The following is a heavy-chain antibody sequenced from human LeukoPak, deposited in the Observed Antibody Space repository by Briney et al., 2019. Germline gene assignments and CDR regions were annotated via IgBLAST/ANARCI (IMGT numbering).Heavy chain of an antibody. CDR1: GFTFSSYA. V-gene: IGHV3-23*01. J-gene: IGHJ4*02. D-gene: IGHD3-3*01. CDR2: ISGSGGST. Sequence: GGSLRLSRAASGFTFSSYAMSWVRQAPGKGLEWVSAISGSGGSTYYADSVKGRFTISRDNSKNTLYLQMNSLRAEDTAVYYCASTQYYDFWSGRYYFDYWGQGTLVTVSS. CDR3: ASTQYYDFWSGRYYFDY.